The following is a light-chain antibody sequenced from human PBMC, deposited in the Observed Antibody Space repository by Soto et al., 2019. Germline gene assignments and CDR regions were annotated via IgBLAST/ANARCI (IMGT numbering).Light chain of an antibody. Sequence: EIVLTQSPATLSLSPGERATLSCRASQTVNSYLAWYQQKPGQAPRLLIYDASNRATGIPARFSGSGSGTDFTLTISSLEPEDSAVYYCQQRSNLPPEYTFGQGTKLEIK. V-gene: IGKV3-11*01. J-gene: IGKJ2*01. CDR1: QTVNSY. CDR3: QQRSNLPPEYT. CDR2: DAS.